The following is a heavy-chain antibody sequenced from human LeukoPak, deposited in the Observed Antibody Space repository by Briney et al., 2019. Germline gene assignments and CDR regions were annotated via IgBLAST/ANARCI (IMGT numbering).Heavy chain of an antibody. CDR3: ARNTDGATILAFDI. CDR1: GFTFSSYS. Sequence: GRSLRLSCAASGFTFSSYSMNWVRQAPGKGLEWVSYISGSSGSIYYADSVKGRFTISRDNAKNSLYLQMNSLRAEDTAVYYCARNTDGATILAFDIWGQGTMYTVS. D-gene: IGHD5-24*01. V-gene: IGHV3-48*01. J-gene: IGHJ3*02. CDR2: ISGSSGSI.